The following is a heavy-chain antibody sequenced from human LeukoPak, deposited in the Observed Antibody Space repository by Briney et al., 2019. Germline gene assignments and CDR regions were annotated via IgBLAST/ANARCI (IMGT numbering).Heavy chain of an antibody. V-gene: IGHV3-21*01. CDR3: ARDGQFDF. J-gene: IGHJ4*02. Sequence: GGSLRLSCEASRFNFSRYTMNWVRQAPGKGLEWVSLISRDSSYIYYADSLKGRFTISRDNAKNSLYLQMNSLRADDTALYHCARDGQFDFWGKGTLVTVSS. CDR1: RFNFSRYT. CDR2: ISRDSSYI.